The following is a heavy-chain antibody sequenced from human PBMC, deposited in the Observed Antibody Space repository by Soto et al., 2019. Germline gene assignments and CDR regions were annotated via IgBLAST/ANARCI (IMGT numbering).Heavy chain of an antibody. J-gene: IGHJ5*02. CDR2: IYYSGST. CDR3: ARSGDYDFWSGQQNWFDP. V-gene: IGHV4-59*01. Sequence: SETLSLTGTVSGGSISSYYWSWIRQPPGKGLEWIGYIYYSGSTNYNPSLKSRVTISVDTSKNQFSLKLSSVTAADTAVYYCARSGDYDFWSGQQNWFDPWGQGTLVTVSS. CDR1: GGSISSYY. D-gene: IGHD3-3*01.